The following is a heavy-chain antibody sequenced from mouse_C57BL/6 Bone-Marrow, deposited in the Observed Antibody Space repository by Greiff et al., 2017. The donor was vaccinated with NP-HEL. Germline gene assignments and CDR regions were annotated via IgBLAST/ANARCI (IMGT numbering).Heavy chain of an antibody. D-gene: IGHD2-10*02. V-gene: IGHV1-64*01. J-gene: IGHJ4*01. CDR1: GYTFTSYW. CDR2: IHPNSGST. Sequence: QVQLQQPGAELVKPGASVKLSCKASGYTFTSYWMHWVKQRPGQGLEWIGMIHPNSGSTNYNEKFKSKATLTVDTSSSTAYMQLSSLTSEDSAVYYCAVWYPYYYAMDYWGQGTSVTVSS. CDR3: AVWYPYYYAMDY.